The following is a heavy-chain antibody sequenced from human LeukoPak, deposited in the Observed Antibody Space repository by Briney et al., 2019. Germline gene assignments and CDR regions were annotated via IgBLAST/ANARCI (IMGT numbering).Heavy chain of an antibody. CDR3: AKDWYYYGSGSYIPSN. CDR2: ISYDGSKT. J-gene: IGHJ4*02. Sequence: PGGPLRLSCAASVFTFSSYAMSWVRQAPGKGREGVAVISYDGSKTYYADSVKGRLTISRDNSKNTLYLQMNSLRAEDTAVYYCAKDWYYYGSGSYIPSNWGQGILVTVSS. V-gene: IGHV3-30*18. D-gene: IGHD3-10*01. CDR1: VFTFSSYA.